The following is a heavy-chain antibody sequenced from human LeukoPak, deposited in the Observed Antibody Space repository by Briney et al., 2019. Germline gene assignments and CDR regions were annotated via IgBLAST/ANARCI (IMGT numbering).Heavy chain of an antibody. D-gene: IGHD7-27*01. CDR3: ARAWVISRLGDAFDI. CDR2: VNPNTGNT. J-gene: IGHJ3*02. V-gene: IGHV1-8*01. Sequence: ASVKVSCKASGYTFTSYDINWVRQATGQGLEWMGWVNPNTGNTGYAQKFQGRVTMTRNTSISTAYMELSSLRSEDTAVYYCARAWVISRLGDAFDIWGQETMVTVSS. CDR1: GYTFTSYD.